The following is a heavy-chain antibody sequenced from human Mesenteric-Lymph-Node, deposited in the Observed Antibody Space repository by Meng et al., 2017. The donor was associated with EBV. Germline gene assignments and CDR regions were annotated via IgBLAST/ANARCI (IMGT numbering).Heavy chain of an antibody. CDR1: GGSFTGYY. CDR3: ARRGAVDY. J-gene: IGHJ4*02. V-gene: IGHV4-34*01. CDR2: VNHSGGT. Sequence: QVQLKQWGAGLLNPSETQSLTCAVYGGSFTGYYWTWIRQPPGRVLEWIGEVNHSGGTNYNPYLKSRVTISLDTSKNQFSLKLTSVAAADTAVYCWARRGAVDYWGQGTLVTVDS.